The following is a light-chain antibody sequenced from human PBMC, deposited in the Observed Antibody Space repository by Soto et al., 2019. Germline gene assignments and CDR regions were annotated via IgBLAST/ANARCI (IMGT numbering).Light chain of an antibody. CDR3: QQYYSYWT. CDR2: KAS. CDR1: QSISSW. V-gene: IGKV1-5*03. J-gene: IGKJ1*01. Sequence: DIQMTQSPSTLSASVGDRVTITCRASQSISSWLAWYQEKPDKAPKLLIYKASTLESGVPSRFSGTGSGTEFTLTISSLQPDDFATYYCQQYYSYWTFGQGTKVDIK.